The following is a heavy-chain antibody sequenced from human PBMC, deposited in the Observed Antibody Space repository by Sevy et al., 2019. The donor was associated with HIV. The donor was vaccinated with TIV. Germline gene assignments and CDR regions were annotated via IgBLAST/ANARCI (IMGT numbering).Heavy chain of an antibody. CDR2: VFHDGTS. V-gene: IGHV4-38-2*02. J-gene: IGHJ4*02. CDR1: GSFFTDDYY. CDR3: ARQCSTSSCDYFDS. Sequence: SETLSLTCSVSGSFFTDDYYWGWVRQPPGKGLEYIDSVFHDGTSYYNPSLKSRVTISVHTSKTQLSLLLSSVTAADSALYYCARQCSTSSCDYFDSWGQGILVTVSS. D-gene: IGHD6-13*01.